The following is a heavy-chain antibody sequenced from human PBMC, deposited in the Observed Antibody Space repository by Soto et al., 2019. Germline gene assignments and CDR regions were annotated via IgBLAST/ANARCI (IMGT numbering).Heavy chain of an antibody. J-gene: IGHJ6*02. D-gene: IGHD4-4*01. CDR2: IYPGDSYT. Sequence: AESLTTSCKVSGYSFTSYWIGWVRQMPGKGLEWMGIIYPGDSYTRYSPSFQGQVTISADKSISTAYLQWSSLKASDTAMYYCARIPTDTTFGAYYGMDVWGQGTTVTVSS. CDR3: ARIPTDTTFGAYYGMDV. V-gene: IGHV5-51*01. CDR1: GYSFTSYW.